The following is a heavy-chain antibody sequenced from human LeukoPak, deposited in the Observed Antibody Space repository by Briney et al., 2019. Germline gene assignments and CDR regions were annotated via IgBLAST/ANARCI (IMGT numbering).Heavy chain of an antibody. CDR2: IYYNGNT. J-gene: IGHJ4*02. Sequence: SETLSLTCTVSGGSIRSYYWSWIRQPPGKGLEWIGYIYYNGNTNYNPSLKSRVTISVDTSERQFSLKLSSVTAADTAVYYCARGGYSYGYPDYWGQGTLVTVSS. V-gene: IGHV4-59*08. CDR3: ARGGYSYGYPDY. D-gene: IGHD5-18*01. CDR1: GGSIRSYY.